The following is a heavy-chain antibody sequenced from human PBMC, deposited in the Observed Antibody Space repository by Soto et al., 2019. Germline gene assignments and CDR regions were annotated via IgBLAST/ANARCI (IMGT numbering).Heavy chain of an antibody. D-gene: IGHD6-19*01. V-gene: IGHV4-59*01. CDR3: ARGTGGWYFDY. Sequence: KTSETLSLTCTVSDGSISSYYWSWIRQPPGKGLEWVGYIHYSGSTNYNPSLKSRVTISVDTSKNQFSLNLSSVTAADTAVYFCARGTGGWYFDYWGQGILVTVSS. CDR2: IHYSGST. CDR1: DGSISSYY. J-gene: IGHJ4*02.